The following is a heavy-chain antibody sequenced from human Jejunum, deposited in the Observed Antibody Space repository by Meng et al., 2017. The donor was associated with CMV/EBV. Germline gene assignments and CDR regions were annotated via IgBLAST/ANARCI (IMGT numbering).Heavy chain of an antibody. CDR2: LIPVLNKA. V-gene: IGHV1-69*10. CDR3: ARGRGNQPLFDF. D-gene: IGHD2/OR15-2a*01. CDR1: GGSFSTDT. Sequence: VQFGAEVKKPGASGKVGGKTSGGSFSTDTFRWVRQAPGQGLGWLGGLIPVLNKAKSAPRFQDRVTFTADETTTTAYMELSSLTFEDTAVYFCARGRGNQPLFDFWGQGTLVTVSS. J-gene: IGHJ4*02.